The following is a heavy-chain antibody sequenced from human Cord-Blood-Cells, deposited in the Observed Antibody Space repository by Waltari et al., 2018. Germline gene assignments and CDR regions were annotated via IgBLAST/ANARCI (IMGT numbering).Heavy chain of an antibody. Sequence: QVQLVQSGAEVKKPGASVKVSCKASGYTFTGYYMHWVRQAPGQGLEWMGWINPNSGGRNYAQKFQGSVTMTRDTSISTAYMEMSRLRSDDTAVYYCARDGTRYSSGWYDYWGQGTLVTVSS. CDR3: ARDGTRYSSGWYDY. J-gene: IGHJ4*02. CDR2: INPNSGGR. CDR1: GYTFTGYY. V-gene: IGHV1-2*02. D-gene: IGHD6-13*01.